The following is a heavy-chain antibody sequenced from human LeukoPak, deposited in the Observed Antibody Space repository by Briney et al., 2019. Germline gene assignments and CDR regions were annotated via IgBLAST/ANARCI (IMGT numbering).Heavy chain of an antibody. D-gene: IGHD2-15*01. CDR1: DDSITIYY. Sequence: SETLSLTCTVSDDSITIYYWTWIRQPPGKGLEWIGYIDHTGITNYNPSLNSRVTISRDTSKNHFSLELTSVTAADTAVYYCARGVVAAPQTFDYWGQGTLVTVSS. J-gene: IGHJ4*02. V-gene: IGHV4-59*01. CDR2: IDHTGIT. CDR3: ARGVVAAPQTFDY.